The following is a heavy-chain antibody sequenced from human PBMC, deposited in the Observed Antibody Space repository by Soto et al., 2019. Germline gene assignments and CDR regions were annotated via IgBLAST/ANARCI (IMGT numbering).Heavy chain of an antibody. CDR3: LADFWSGKGLYYYGMDV. J-gene: IGHJ6*02. CDR1: GFTFSSYA. Sequence: GGSLRLSCAASGFTFSSYAMSWVRQAPGKGLEWVSAISGSGGSTYYADSVKGRFTISRDNSKNTLYLQMNSLRAEDTAVYYCLADFWSGKGLYYYGMDVWGQGTTVTVSS. CDR2: ISGSGGST. D-gene: IGHD3-3*01. V-gene: IGHV3-23*01.